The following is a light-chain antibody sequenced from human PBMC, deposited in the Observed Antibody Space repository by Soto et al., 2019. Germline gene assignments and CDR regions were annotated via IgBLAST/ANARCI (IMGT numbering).Light chain of an antibody. CDR3: QQYGDSPPT. Sequence: EIVLTQSPGTLSLSPGERATLSCRASQSVSSTFLAWYQHIPGQAPRLLIYGSSTRATGVPDRFSGSGSGTDFCLTISSLEPEDFAVYFCQQYGDSPPTFGQGTKVEIK. CDR2: GSS. CDR1: QSVSSTF. J-gene: IGKJ1*01. V-gene: IGKV3-20*01.